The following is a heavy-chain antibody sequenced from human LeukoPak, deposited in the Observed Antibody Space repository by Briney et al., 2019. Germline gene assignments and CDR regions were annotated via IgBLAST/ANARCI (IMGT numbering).Heavy chain of an antibody. CDR2: IGSTSSHT. CDR3: ARGGVYYFDN. V-gene: IGHV3-11*06. Sequence: GGSLRLSCAASGFTFSGYYMSWIRQAPGKGLEWVSYIGSTSSHTNYADSVKGRFTISRDNAKNSLYLQMNSLRAEDTAVYYCARGGVYYFDNWGQGTLVTVSS. J-gene: IGHJ4*02. D-gene: IGHD6-13*01. CDR1: GFTFSGYY.